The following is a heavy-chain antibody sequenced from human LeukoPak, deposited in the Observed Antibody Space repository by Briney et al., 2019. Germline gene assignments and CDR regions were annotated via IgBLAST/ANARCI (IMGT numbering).Heavy chain of an antibody. CDR1: GYTFTSYA. J-gene: IGHJ5*02. CDR3: ARCGYSDAWSCDH. V-gene: IGHV1-3*01. Sequence: ASVKVSFTASGYTFTSYAIHWVRQAPGQRLEWMGWISAGNGNTKYSQNFQGRVTIISNTSATTAFMELSSLRSEDAAVYYCARCGYSDAWSCDHWGQGTLVTVSS. D-gene: IGHD5-18*01. CDR2: ISAGNGNT.